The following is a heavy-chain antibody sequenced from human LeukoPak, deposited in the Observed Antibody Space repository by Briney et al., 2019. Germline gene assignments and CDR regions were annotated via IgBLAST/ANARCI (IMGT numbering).Heavy chain of an antibody. CDR3: ARFLGRYCSSTSCYRGNWFDP. CDR2: INHSGST. CDR1: GGSLSGYY. J-gene: IGHJ5*02. V-gene: IGHV4-34*01. Sequence: TSETLSLTCAVYGGSLSGYYWSWIRQPPGKGLEWIGEINHSGSTNYNPSLKSRVTISVDTSKNQFSLKLSSVTAADTAVYYCARFLGRYCSSTSCYRGNWFDPWGQGTLVTVSS. D-gene: IGHD2-2*02.